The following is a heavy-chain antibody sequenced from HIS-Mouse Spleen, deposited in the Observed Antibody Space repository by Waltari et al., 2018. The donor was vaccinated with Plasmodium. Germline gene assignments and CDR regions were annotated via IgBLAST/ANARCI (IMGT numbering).Heavy chain of an antibody. D-gene: IGHD6-19*01. CDR2: INPSGGST. J-gene: IGHJ6*02. V-gene: IGHV1-46*01. Sequence: QVQLVQSGAEVKKPGASVKVSCKESGYTFTRYYMHWMRQAPGQGLAWMGIINPSGGSTSYAQKFQGRVTMTRDTSTSTVYMELSSPRSEDTAVYYCARDLFRIGVAGTEYYYGMDVWGQGTTVTVSS. CDR3: ARDLFRIGVAGTEYYYGMDV. CDR1: GYTFTRYY.